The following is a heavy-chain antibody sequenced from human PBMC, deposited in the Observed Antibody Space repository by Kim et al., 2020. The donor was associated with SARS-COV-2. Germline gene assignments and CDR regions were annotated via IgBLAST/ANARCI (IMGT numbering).Heavy chain of an antibody. V-gene: IGHV4-34*01. D-gene: IGHD3-10*01. J-gene: IGHJ4*02. Sequence: PSLKSRVTISVDTSKNQFSLKLSSVTAADTAVYYCARGRFGSGRAYYFDYWGQGTLVTVSS. CDR3: ARGRFGSGRAYYFDY.